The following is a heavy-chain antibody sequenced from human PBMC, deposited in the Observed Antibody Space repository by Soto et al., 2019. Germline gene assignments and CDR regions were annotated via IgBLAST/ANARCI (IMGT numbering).Heavy chain of an antibody. CDR2: IWYDGSNK. V-gene: IGHV3-33*01. D-gene: IGHD6-19*01. J-gene: IGHJ4*02. CDR3: ARDSRRAVAGIFDY. Sequence: QVQLVESGGGVVQPGRSLRLSCAASGFTFSSYGMHWVRQAPGKGLEWVAVIWYDGSNKYYADSVKGRFTISRDNSKNTLYLQMNSLRAEDTAVDYGARDSRRAVAGIFDYWGQGTLVTVSS. CDR1: GFTFSSYG.